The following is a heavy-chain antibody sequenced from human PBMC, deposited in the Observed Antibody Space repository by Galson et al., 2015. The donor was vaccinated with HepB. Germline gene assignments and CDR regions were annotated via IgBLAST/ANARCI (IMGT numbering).Heavy chain of an antibody. J-gene: IGHJ4*02. D-gene: IGHD6-13*01. V-gene: IGHV3-15*01. CDR1: GFTFSNAW. CDR2: IKSKTDGGTT. Sequence: SLRLSCAASGFTFSNAWMSWVRQAPGKGLEWVGRIKSKTDGGTTDYAAPVKGRFTISRDDSKNTLYLQMNSLKTEDTAVYYCTTDWALTGTYSSSSFRDQEVDYWGQGTLVTVSS. CDR3: TTDWALTGTYSSSSFRDQEVDY.